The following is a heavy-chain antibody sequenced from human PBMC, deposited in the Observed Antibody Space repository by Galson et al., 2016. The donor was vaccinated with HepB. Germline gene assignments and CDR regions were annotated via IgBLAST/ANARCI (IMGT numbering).Heavy chain of an antibody. CDR2: ISGGSYTI. V-gene: IGHV3-48*02. D-gene: IGHD3-10*01. CDR3: TRGLHVDLSGWYFDL. J-gene: IGHJ2*01. CDR1: GFALSSYN. Sequence: SLRLSCAASGFALSSYNMNWVRQAPGKGLEWISYISGGSYTINYAGSVKGRFTISRDNARNSLYLQMNSLRDDDTAVYYCTRGLHVDLSGWYFDLWGHGALVTVSS.